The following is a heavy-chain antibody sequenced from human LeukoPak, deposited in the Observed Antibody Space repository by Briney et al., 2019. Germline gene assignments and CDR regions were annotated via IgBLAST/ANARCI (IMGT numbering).Heavy chain of an antibody. CDR2: IIPIFGTA. CDR1: GGTFSSYA. Sequence: SVKVSCKASGGTFSSYAISWARQAPGQGLEWMGGIIPIFGTANYAQKFQGRVTITADESTSTAYMELSSLRSEDTAVYYCARDGLMTTVTTGMFSGPNWFDPWGQGTLVTVSS. J-gene: IGHJ5*02. D-gene: IGHD4-17*01. V-gene: IGHV1-69*01. CDR3: ARDGLMTTVTTGMFSGPNWFDP.